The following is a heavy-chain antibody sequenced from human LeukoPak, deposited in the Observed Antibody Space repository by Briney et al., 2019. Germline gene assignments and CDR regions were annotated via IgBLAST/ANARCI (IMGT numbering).Heavy chain of an antibody. Sequence: PGGSLRLSCAASGFTFSNAWMSWVRQAPGKGLEWVGRIKSKTDGGTTDYAAPVKGRFTISRDDSKTTLYLQMNSPKTEDTAVYYCTTDRGYSYGYLYWGQGTLVTVSS. V-gene: IGHV3-15*01. CDR3: TTDRGYSYGYLY. CDR1: GFTFSNAW. D-gene: IGHD5-18*01. J-gene: IGHJ4*02. CDR2: IKSKTDGGTT.